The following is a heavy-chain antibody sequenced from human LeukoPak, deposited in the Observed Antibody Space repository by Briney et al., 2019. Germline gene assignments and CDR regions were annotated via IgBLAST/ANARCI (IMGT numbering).Heavy chain of an antibody. J-gene: IGHJ4*02. CDR2: ISSSGSNI. Sequence: GRSLRLSCAASGFTFSSYEMNWVRQAPGKGLEWVSYISSSGSNIYYADSVKGRFTISRDNAKNSLYLQMNSLRAEDTAVYYCARGWITDSFDYWGQGTLVTVSS. V-gene: IGHV3-48*03. CDR3: ARGWITDSFDY. D-gene: IGHD5-12*01. CDR1: GFTFSSYE.